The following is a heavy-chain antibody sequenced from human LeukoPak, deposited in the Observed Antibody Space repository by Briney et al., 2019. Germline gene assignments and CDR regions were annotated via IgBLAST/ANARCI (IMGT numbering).Heavy chain of an antibody. Sequence: SETLSLTCAVSGYSISSSNWWGWIRPPPGKGLEWIGTVYYSGSTYYNPSLKNRVTISVDTSKNQFSLRLMSVTAADTAVYYCARVDGSYYSDYWGQGTLVTVSS. J-gene: IGHJ4*02. CDR2: VYYSGST. D-gene: IGHD1-26*01. CDR3: ARVDGSYYSDY. V-gene: IGHV4-28*03. CDR1: GYSISSSNW.